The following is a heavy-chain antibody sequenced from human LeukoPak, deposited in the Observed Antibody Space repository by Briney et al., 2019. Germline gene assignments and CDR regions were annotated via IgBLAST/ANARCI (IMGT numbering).Heavy chain of an antibody. CDR3: AREIVLMVYPPDY. V-gene: IGHV3-48*01. Sequence: GGSLRLSCAASGFTFSSYSMNWVRQAPGKGLEWVSYISSSSSTIYYADSVKGLFTISRDNAKNSLYLQMNSLRAEDTAVYYCAREIVLMVYPPDYWGQGTLVTVSS. CDR2: ISSSSSTI. J-gene: IGHJ4*02. D-gene: IGHD2-8*01. CDR1: GFTFSSYS.